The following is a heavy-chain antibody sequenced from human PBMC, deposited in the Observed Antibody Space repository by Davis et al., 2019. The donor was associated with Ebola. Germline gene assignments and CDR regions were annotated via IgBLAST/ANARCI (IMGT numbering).Heavy chain of an antibody. Sequence: SVKVSCKVSGGTFNGYAISWVRQAPGQAFEWMGRVIPSLQIANYPRKFQGRVRITADRSTNTVYMELRSLTSEDTAVYYCARGRDYCGDECDEFFQHWGLGTLVTVSS. CDR1: GGTFNGYA. CDR3: ARGRDYCGDECDEFFQH. V-gene: IGHV1-69*04. CDR2: VIPSLQIA. D-gene: IGHD4-17*01. J-gene: IGHJ1*01.